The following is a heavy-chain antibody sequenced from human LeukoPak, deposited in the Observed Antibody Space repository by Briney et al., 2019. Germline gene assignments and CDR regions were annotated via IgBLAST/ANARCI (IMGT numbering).Heavy chain of an antibody. J-gene: IGHJ6*03. Sequence: SETLSLMCTVSGASISRYYWGWIREPPGQGLEWLGYVYYSGSTNYNPALKSRLTISVDTSKNQFSLNLSSVTAADTAVYYCAGDRVGATLVGRRENNYYYMDVWGKGTTVTVPS. CDR2: VYYSGST. D-gene: IGHD1-26*01. V-gene: IGHV4-59*01. CDR1: GASISRYY. CDR3: AGDRVGATLVGRRENNYYYMDV.